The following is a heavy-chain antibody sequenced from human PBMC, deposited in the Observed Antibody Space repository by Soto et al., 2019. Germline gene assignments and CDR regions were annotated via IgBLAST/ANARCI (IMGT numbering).Heavy chain of an antibody. CDR1: VYSITSYW. CDR3: ARRRGSSSLDI. Sequence: PGESLKISCKASVYSITSYWIGWVRQMPGKGLEWMGIINPGESDTXXSPSFQGXXTISAYKSISTXYLQWXSLKASDTAKYYCARRRGSSSLDIWCQGTMVTVS. V-gene: IGHV5-51*01. J-gene: IGHJ3*02. CDR2: INPGESDT. D-gene: IGHD6-6*01.